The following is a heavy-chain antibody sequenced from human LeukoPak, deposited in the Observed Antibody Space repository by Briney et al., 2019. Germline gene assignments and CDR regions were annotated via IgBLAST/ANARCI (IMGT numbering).Heavy chain of an antibody. J-gene: IGHJ6*03. CDR3: AAPSEYYYMDV. Sequence: GGSLRLSCPASGFTFSIYWMSWVRQAPGKGLEWVANIKQDGSEKYYVDSVKGRFTISRDNAKNSLYLQMNSLRAEDTAVYYCAAPSEYYYMDVWGKGTTVTVSS. V-gene: IGHV3-7*01. D-gene: IGHD3-10*01. CDR2: IKQDGSEK. CDR1: GFTFSIYW.